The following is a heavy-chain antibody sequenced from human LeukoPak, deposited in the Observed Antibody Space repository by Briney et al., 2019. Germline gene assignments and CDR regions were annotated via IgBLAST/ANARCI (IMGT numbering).Heavy chain of an antibody. D-gene: IGHD4-17*01. J-gene: IGHJ1*01. CDR3: ARDSYNGDYVPGYFQH. Sequence: GGSLRLSCATSGFTFRSSEMNWVRQAPGKGLEWVSYISGTGNTIYYTDSMKGRFTISRDNAKNSLYLQMNSLRAEDTAVYYCARDSYNGDYVPGYFQHWGQGTLVTVSS. V-gene: IGHV3-48*03. CDR1: GFTFRSSE. CDR2: ISGTGNTI.